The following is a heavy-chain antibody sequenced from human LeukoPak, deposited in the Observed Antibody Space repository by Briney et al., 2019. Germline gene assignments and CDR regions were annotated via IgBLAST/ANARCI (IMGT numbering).Heavy chain of an antibody. D-gene: IGHD5-12*01. J-gene: IGHJ4*02. CDR2: INTDETTT. Sequence: GGSLRLSCAASGFTVSSNYMSWVRQAPGKGLVWVSRINTDETTTNYADPVKGRFTISRDNAKNTLYLQMNSLRADDTAAYYCARGLSGYKNSLDYWGQGAPVTVSS. CDR3: ARGLSGYKNSLDY. V-gene: IGHV3-74*01. CDR1: GFTVSSNY.